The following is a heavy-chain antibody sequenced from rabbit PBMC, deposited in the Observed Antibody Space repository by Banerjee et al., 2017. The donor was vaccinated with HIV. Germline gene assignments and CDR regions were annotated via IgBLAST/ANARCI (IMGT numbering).Heavy chain of an antibody. J-gene: IGHJ4*01. Sequence: QEQLVESGGGLVTPGASLTLTCTASGFSFSGSYYICWVRQAPGKGLEWIACISASSGNTWYASWVNGRFTISKTSSTTVALQMTSLTAADTATYFCARVNAGSSGYPYYFNLRGPGTLVTVS. V-gene: IGHV1S45*01. D-gene: IGHD1-1*01. CDR2: ISASSGNT. CDR1: GFSFSGSYY. CDR3: ARVNAGSSGYPYYFNL.